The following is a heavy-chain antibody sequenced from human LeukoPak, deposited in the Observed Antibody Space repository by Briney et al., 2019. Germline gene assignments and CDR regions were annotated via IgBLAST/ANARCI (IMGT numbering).Heavy chain of an antibody. CDR3: ARDDAATGDY. D-gene: IGHD6-25*01. CDR1: GYTFTSNA. CDR2: INAGNGNT. V-gene: IGHV1-3*01. J-gene: IGHJ4*02. Sequence: EASVKVSCKASGYTFTSNAMHWVRQAPGQRLEWMGWINAGNGNTKFSQKFQGRVTITRDTSASTAYMELSSLRSEDTAVYYCARDDAATGDYWGQGTLVTVSS.